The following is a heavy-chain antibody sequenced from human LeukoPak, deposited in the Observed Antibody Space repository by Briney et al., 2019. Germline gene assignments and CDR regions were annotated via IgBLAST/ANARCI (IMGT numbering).Heavy chain of an antibody. J-gene: IGHJ6*03. CDR2: INHSGST. V-gene: IGHV4-59*08. CDR1: GGSISSYY. CDR3: ARLPQYYYHYMDV. Sequence: PPETLSLTCTVSGGSISSYYWSWIRQPPGKGLGWIGEINHSGSTNYNPSLKSRVTLSVDTSKNQFSLKLSSVTAADTAFYYCARLPQYYYHYMDVWGKGTTVTISS.